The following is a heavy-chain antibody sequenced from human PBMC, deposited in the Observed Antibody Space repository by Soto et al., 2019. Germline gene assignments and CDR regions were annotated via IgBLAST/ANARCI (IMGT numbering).Heavy chain of an antibody. Sequence: EVQLLGSGGGLVQPGGSLRLSCAASGFTFSSYAMSWVRQAPGKGLEWVSAISGSGVSTYYADAVKGRFTISRDNSKNTLYLQMNSLRAEDTAVYYCAKEHHYSSSWSEFDYWGQGTLVTVSS. D-gene: IGHD6-13*01. CDR1: GFTFSSYA. CDR2: ISGSGVST. J-gene: IGHJ4*02. CDR3: AKEHHYSSSWSEFDY. V-gene: IGHV3-23*01.